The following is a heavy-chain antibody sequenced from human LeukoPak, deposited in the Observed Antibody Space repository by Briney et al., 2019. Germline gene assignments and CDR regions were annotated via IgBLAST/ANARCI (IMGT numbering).Heavy chain of an antibody. CDR2: INHSGST. CDR1: DGSFSGYY. D-gene: IGHD3-16*01. V-gene: IGHV4-34*01. J-gene: IGHJ4*02. Sequence: SETLSLTCAVYDGSFSGYYWSWIRQPPGKGLEWIGEINHSGSTNYNPSLKSRVTISVDTSKNQFSLKLSSVTAADTAVYYCARGMIGISTFRFDYWGQGTLVTVSS. CDR3: ARGMIGISTFRFDY.